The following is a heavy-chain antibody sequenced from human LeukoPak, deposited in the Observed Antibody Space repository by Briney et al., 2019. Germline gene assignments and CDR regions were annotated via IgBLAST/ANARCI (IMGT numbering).Heavy chain of an antibody. V-gene: IGHV1-2*02. D-gene: IGHD3-10*01. CDR3: ARDPTYAYGSGSYYISRGWFVP. CDR2: INPNSGRT. Sequence: GASVKVSCKASGYTFTGYYMHWVRQAPGQGLEWMGWINPNSGRTNYAQKFQGRVTMTRDTSISTAYMELSRLGSDDTAVYYCARDPTYAYGSGSYYISRGWFVPSGQGALVTVSS. J-gene: IGHJ5*02. CDR1: GYTFTGYY.